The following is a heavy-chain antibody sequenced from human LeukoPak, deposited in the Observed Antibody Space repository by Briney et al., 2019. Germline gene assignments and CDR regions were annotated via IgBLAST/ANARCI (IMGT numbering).Heavy chain of an antibody. CDR3: ARGDSSGARKYYYYYMDV. CDR2: IYYSGST. J-gene: IGHJ6*03. D-gene: IGHD1-14*01. Sequence: SETLSLTCTVSGGSTSSYYWSWIRQPPGKGLEWIGYIYYSGSTNYNPSLKSRVTISVDTSKNQFSLKLSSVTAADTAVYYCARGDSSGARKYYYYYMDVWGKGTTVTVSS. CDR1: GGSTSSYY. V-gene: IGHV4-59*01.